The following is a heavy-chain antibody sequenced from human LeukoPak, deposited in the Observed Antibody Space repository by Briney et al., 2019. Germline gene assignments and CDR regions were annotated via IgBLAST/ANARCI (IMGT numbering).Heavy chain of an antibody. J-gene: IGHJ3*02. CDR1: GGSISSSY. Sequence: PSETLSHTCTVSGGSISSSYWSWIRQPPGKGLEWIGYIYYTGSTNYNPSLKSRVTMSVDTSKSQFSLKLTSVTAADTAVYYCARGYYDSGGYSNTFDISSQGTMVTVSS. CDR3: ARGYYDSGGYSNTFDI. D-gene: IGHD3-22*01. CDR2: IYYTGST. V-gene: IGHV4-59*01.